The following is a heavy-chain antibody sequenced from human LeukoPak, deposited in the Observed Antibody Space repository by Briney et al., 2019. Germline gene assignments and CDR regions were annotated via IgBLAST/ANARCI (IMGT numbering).Heavy chain of an antibody. V-gene: IGHV3-30*02. Sequence: GGSLRLPCAASGFRFSSYGMHWVRQAPGKGLDWVAYIRYDGINEYYADSVKGRFTIPRDNAKNSLYLQMNSLRAEDTAVYYCARAVTGDAFDIWGQGTMVTVSS. CDR2: IRYDGINE. CDR3: ARAVTGDAFDI. CDR1: GFRFSSYG. J-gene: IGHJ3*02. D-gene: IGHD4-17*01.